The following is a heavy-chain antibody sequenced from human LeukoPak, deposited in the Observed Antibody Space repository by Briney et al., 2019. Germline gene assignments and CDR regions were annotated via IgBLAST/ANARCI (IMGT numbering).Heavy chain of an antibody. D-gene: IGHD4/OR15-4a*01. V-gene: IGHV3-30*01. CDR2: ISYDGSNK. J-gene: IGHJ3*02. CDR1: GFTFSSYA. Sequence: PGGSLRLSCAASGFTFSSYAMHWVRQAPGKGLEWVAVISYDGSNKYYADSVKGRFTISRDNSKNTLYLQMNSLRAEDTAVYYCARVPPAVSAFDIWGQGTMVTVSS. CDR3: ARVPPAVSAFDI.